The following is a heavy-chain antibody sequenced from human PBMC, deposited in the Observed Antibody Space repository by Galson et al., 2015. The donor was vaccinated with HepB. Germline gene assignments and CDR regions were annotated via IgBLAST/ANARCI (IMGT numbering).Heavy chain of an antibody. D-gene: IGHD1-1*01. CDR1: GLTFSNYA. J-gene: IGHJ4*02. CDR3: AKRQESNTGSYDY. CDR2: MSGSGNNA. V-gene: IGHV3-23*01. Sequence: SLRLSCAASGLTFSNYAMSWVRQAPGKGLEWVSSMSGSGNNAYYADSVKGQFTISRDNSKNTLYLQMNSLRAEDTAVYFCAKRQESNTGSYDYWGQGTLVTVSS.